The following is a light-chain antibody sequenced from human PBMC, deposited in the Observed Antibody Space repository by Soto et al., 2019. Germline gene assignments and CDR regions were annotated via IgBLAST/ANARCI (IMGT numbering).Light chain of an antibody. Sequence: ETVMTQSPATLSVSPWERATLSCRASQSVGSKLAWYQHKPGQAPRLLIYGASTRATGIPARFSGSGSGTDFTLTIDSLQSEDFAVYYCQQYSSSPSFGQGTRLEIK. CDR1: QSVGSK. CDR3: QQYSSSPS. CDR2: GAS. J-gene: IGKJ5*01. V-gene: IGKV3D-15*01.